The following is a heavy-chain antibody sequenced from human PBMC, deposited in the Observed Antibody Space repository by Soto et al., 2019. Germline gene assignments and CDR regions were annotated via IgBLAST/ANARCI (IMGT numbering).Heavy chain of an antibody. CDR1: GFTFSSYD. Sequence: PGGSLRLSCAASGFTFSSYDMHWVRQATGKGLEWVSAIGTAGDTYYPGSVKGRFTISRENAKNSLYLQMNNLRAGDTAVYYCARDGAHSSGYDYWGQGTLVTVSS. J-gene: IGHJ4*02. V-gene: IGHV3-13*01. D-gene: IGHD6-19*01. CDR3: ARDGAHSSGYDY. CDR2: IGTAGDT.